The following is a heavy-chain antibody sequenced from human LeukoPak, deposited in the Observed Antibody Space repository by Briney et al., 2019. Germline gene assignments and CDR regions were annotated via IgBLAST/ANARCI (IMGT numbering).Heavy chain of an antibody. Sequence: QAGGSLRLSCSASGFTFSNYPMHWVHQAPGKGLEYVSSISTDGGSTYYADSVKGRFTISRGNSKNTLYLQMSSLRGEDTAVYYCVKRGRQGDYAYDYWGQGTLVTVSS. D-gene: IGHD4-17*01. CDR3: VKRGRQGDYAYDY. J-gene: IGHJ4*02. CDR1: GFTFSNYP. CDR2: ISTDGGST. V-gene: IGHV3-64D*06.